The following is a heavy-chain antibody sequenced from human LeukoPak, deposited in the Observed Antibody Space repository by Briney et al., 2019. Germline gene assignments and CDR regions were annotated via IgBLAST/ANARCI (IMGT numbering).Heavy chain of an antibody. D-gene: IGHD6-6*01. CDR3: ATRYSSSSIHPVRFDY. CDR2: IYYGGST. J-gene: IGHJ4*02. Sequence: SETLSLTCTVSGGSISSGGYYWSWIRQHPGKGLEWIGYIYYGGSTYYNPSLKSRVTISVDTPKNQFSLKLSSVTAADTAVYYCATRYSSSSIHPVRFDYWGQGTLVTVSS. V-gene: IGHV4-31*03. CDR1: GGSISSGGYY.